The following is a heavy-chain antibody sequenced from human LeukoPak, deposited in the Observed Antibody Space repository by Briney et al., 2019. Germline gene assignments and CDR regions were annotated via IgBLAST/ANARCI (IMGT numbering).Heavy chain of an antibody. CDR3: ARDMDPGY. J-gene: IGHJ4*02. CDR2: ISSDGSST. D-gene: IGHD3-10*01. V-gene: IGHV3-74*01. Sequence: GGSLRLSCAVSGFTFSSYWMHWVRQAPGKGLVWVSRISSDGSSTSYADSVKGRFTISRDNAKNTLYLQMNSLGAEDTAVYYCARDMDPGYWGQGTLVTVSS. CDR1: GFTFSSYW.